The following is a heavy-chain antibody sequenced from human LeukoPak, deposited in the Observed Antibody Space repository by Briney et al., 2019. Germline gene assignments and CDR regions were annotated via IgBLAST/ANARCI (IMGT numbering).Heavy chain of an antibody. CDR2: IKSDGSST. J-gene: IGHJ6*02. CDR3: SRGSLSSCGGDCYSGLDV. Sequence: PGGSLRLSCAASGFTFSNYWMHWVRQAPGEALMWVSRIKSDGSSTTYADSVKGRFTISRDNAKNTLYLQMNSLRAEDTAVYYCSRGSLSSCGGDCYSGLDVWGQGTTVTVSS. V-gene: IGHV3-74*01. D-gene: IGHD2-21*02. CDR1: GFTFSNYW.